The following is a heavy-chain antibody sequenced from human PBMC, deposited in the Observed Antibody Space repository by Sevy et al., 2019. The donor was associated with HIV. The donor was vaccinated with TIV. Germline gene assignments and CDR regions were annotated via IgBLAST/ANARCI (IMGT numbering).Heavy chain of an antibody. CDR2: ISGSGGST. D-gene: IGHD3-22*01. CDR1: GFTFSSYA. J-gene: IGHJ3*02. Sequence: GGSLRLSCAASGFTFSSYAMNWVRQAPGKGLEWVSTISGSGGSTYYGYSVKGRYTISRDNSKNTVYLKMSSLRAEETALSSCAKDRYDGSGYSTEGAFAIWGQGKKVTVSS. CDR3: AKDRYDGSGYSTEGAFAI. V-gene: IGHV3-23*01.